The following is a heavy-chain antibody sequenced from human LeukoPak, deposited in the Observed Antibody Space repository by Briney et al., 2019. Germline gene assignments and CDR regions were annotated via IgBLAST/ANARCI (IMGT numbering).Heavy chain of an antibody. Sequence: SETLSLTCTVSGGSISSYYWSWIRQPAGKGLEWIGRIYTSGSTNYNPSLKSRVTMSVDTSKNQFSLKLSPVTAADTAVYYCARARENEAVYYFDYWGQGTLVTVSS. CDR3: ARARENEAVYYFDY. J-gene: IGHJ4*02. CDR2: IYTSGST. CDR1: GGSISSYY. V-gene: IGHV4-4*07. D-gene: IGHD1-1*01.